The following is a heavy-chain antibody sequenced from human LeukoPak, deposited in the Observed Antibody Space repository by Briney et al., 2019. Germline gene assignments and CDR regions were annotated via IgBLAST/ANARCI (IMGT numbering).Heavy chain of an antibody. D-gene: IGHD3-10*01. Sequence: PGRSLRLSCAASVFTFSNYVMHWVRQAPGKGLECVAGIWYDGSKRNHADSVKGRFTIFRDDSKNTLYLQMNSLRDEDTAVYSCARDLSYGSLEFWGQGTLVTVSS. CDR3: ARDLSYGSLEF. CDR2: IWYDGSKR. V-gene: IGHV3-33*01. J-gene: IGHJ4*02. CDR1: VFTFSNYV.